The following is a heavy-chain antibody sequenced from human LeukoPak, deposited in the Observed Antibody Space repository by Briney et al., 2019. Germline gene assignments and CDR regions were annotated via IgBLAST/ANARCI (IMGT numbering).Heavy chain of an antibody. CDR1: GGTFSSYA. CDR2: ISAYNGNT. CDR3: ARDRVVRGGYYFDY. D-gene: IGHD3-10*01. J-gene: IGHJ4*02. V-gene: IGHV1-18*01. Sequence: ASVKVSCKASGGTFSSYAISWVRQAPGQGLEWMGRISAYNGNTNYAQKLQGRVTMTTDTSTSTAYMELRSLRSDDTAVYYCARDRVVRGGYYFDYWGQGTLVTVSS.